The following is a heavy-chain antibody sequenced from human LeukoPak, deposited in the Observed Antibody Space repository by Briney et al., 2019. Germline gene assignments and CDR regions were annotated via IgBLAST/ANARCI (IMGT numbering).Heavy chain of an antibody. CDR2: IGAYNGNT. Sequence: ASVKVSCKASGYTFTSYGISWVRQAPGQGLEWMGWIGAYNGNTNYAQKLQGRVTMTTDTSTSTAYMELRSLRSDDTAVYYCARVTGYMTEDYFDYWGQGTLITVSS. V-gene: IGHV1-18*01. CDR1: GYTFTSYG. D-gene: IGHD6-13*01. CDR3: ARVTGYMTEDYFDY. J-gene: IGHJ4*02.